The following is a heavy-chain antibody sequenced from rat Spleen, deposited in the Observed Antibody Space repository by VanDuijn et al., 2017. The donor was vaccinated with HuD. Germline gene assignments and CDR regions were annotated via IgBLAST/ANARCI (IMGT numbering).Heavy chain of an antibody. CDR2: IWGNGDT. CDR3: ARSDFSSPYYFDY. Sequence: QVQLKESGPGLVQPSQTLSLTCTVSGFSLSSYGVLWVRQPPAKGLEWMGVIWGNGDTNYNSALKSRLSISRDTSKSQVFLKMNNLQTEDTAMYFCARSDFSSPYYFDYWGQGVMVTVSS. CDR1: GFSLSSYG. D-gene: IGHD1-2*01. J-gene: IGHJ2*01. V-gene: IGHV2S61*01.